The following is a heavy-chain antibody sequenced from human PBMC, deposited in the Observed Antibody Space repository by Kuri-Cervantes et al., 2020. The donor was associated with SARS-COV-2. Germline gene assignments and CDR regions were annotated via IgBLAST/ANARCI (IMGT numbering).Heavy chain of an antibody. CDR3: ARGVPGY. V-gene: IGHV4-59*01. CDR2: IYYSGST. CDR1: GASISSYY. D-gene: IGHD6-6*01. Sequence: SQTLSLTCAVSGASISSYYWNWIRQPPGKGLEWIGYIYYSGSTNYNPSLKSRVTISVDTSKNQFSLKLSSVTAADTAVYYCARGVPGYWGQGSLVTVSS. J-gene: IGHJ4*02.